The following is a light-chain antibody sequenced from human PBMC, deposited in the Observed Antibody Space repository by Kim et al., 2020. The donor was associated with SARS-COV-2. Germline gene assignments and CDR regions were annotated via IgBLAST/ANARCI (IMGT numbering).Light chain of an antibody. Sequence: SPGQTASITCSGYKLGDKYVSWYQQKPGQSPVVVIYQDKQRPSGIPERFSGSNSGNTATLTISGTQAMDEADYYCQAWDSSTHNYVFGAGTKVTVL. CDR1: KLGDKY. CDR2: QDK. CDR3: QAWDSSTHNYV. V-gene: IGLV3-1*01. J-gene: IGLJ1*01.